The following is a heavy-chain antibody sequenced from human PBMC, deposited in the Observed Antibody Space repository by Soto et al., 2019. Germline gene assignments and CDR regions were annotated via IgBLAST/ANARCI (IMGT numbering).Heavy chain of an antibody. V-gene: IGHV3-21*01. D-gene: IGHD6-19*01. CDR2: ISSSNDFI. CDR3: ARDRSADRFVQYFQH. CDR1: GFIFSSYS. J-gene: IGHJ1*01. Sequence: GGSLRLSCAASGFIFSSYSMVWVRQAPGKGLERVSSISSSNDFIYYADSVKGRFTISRDNAQNSLFLQMNSLTSEDTAVYYCARDRSADRFVQYFQHWGPGTLVTVSS.